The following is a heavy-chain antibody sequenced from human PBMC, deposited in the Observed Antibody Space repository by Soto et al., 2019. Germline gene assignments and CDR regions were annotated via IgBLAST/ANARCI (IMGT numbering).Heavy chain of an antibody. J-gene: IGHJ4*02. CDR3: ARGPF. V-gene: IGHV3-7*01. Sequence: ESGGGVVQPRGSLRLSCAVSGFTFGNQWMSWVRQAPGKGLEWVANINQDGSAKSHVDSVEGRFTISRDNAKNSLYLQMNSLRVEDTAVYYCARGPFWGQGTLVTVSS. D-gene: IGHD3-3*02. CDR1: GFTFGNQW. CDR2: INQDGSAK.